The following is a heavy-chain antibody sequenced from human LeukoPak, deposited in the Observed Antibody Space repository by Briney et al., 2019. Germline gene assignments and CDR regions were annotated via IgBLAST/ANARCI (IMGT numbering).Heavy chain of an antibody. CDR2: ISYDGSNK. V-gene: IGHV3-30-3*01. D-gene: IGHD2-15*01. J-gene: IGHJ6*02. CDR1: GFTFSSYA. Sequence: GGSLRLSCAASGFTFSSYAMHWVRQAPGKGLEWVAVISYDGSNKYYADSVKGRFTISRDNSKNTLYLQMNSLRAEDTAVYYCAREGFGRRGMDVWGQGTTVTVSS. CDR3: AREGFGRRGMDV.